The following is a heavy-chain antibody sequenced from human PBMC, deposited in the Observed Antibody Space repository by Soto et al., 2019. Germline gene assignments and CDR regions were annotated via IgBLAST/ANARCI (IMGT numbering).Heavy chain of an antibody. Sequence: SETLSLTCTVSGGSISSGGYYWSWIRQHPGKGLEWIGYIYYSGSTYYNPSLKSRVTISVDTSKNQFSLKLSSVTAADTAVYYCARDVPYDSSGYHPGMDVWGQGTTVTVSS. V-gene: IGHV4-31*03. CDR2: IYYSGST. CDR3: ARDVPYDSSGYHPGMDV. CDR1: GGSISSGGYY. J-gene: IGHJ6*02. D-gene: IGHD3-22*01.